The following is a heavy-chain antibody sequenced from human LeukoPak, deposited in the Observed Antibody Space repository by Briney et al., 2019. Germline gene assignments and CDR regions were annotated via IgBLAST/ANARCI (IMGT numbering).Heavy chain of an antibody. CDR1: GYTFTAYY. CDR3: AKDAVIRGSGGSSWFDP. D-gene: IGHD3-10*01. CDR2: LHPNSGGT. V-gene: IGHV1-2*02. Sequence: ASVKVSCKASGYTFTAYYIHWIRQAPGQGHEWMGWLHPNSGGTRYAQKFQGRVTMTRDTSFSTAYMELSGLRSDDTAVYYCAKDAVIRGSGGSSWFDPWGQGTLVTVSS. J-gene: IGHJ5*02.